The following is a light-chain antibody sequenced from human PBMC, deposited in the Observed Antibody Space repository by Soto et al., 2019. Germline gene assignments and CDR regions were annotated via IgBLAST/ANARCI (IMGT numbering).Light chain of an antibody. Sequence: DIQMTQSPSSLSASVGDRVTITCRASQTISTYLNWYQQKPGKAPRLLIYDASSLLSGVPSRFSCSGSGTDFTLTIASLQPEDFAVYYCQQYGGSPRTFGQGTKVEVK. V-gene: IGKV1-39*01. CDR1: QTISTY. CDR2: DAS. J-gene: IGKJ1*01. CDR3: QQYGGSPRT.